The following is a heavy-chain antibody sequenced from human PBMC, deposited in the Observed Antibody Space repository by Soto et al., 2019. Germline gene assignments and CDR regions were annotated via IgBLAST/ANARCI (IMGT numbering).Heavy chain of an antibody. CDR2: ISSSSSYI. J-gene: IGHJ3*02. Sequence: PGGSLRLSCAASGFTFSSYSMNWVRQAPGKGLEWVSSISSSSSYIYYADSVKGRFTISRDNAKNSLYLQMNSLRAEDTAVYYCARDLIRPSPVVPAASPNAFDIWGQGTMVTVS. D-gene: IGHD2-2*01. V-gene: IGHV3-21*01. CDR3: ARDLIRPSPVVPAASPNAFDI. CDR1: GFTFSSYS.